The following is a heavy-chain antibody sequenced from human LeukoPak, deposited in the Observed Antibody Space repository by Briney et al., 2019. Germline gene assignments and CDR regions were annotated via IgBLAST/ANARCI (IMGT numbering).Heavy chain of an antibody. CDR2: INPQSGGT. D-gene: IGHD3-10*01. CDR1: GYTFTGYY. CDR3: ARVVLRGVIITGVFAFDI. Sequence: GASVTLSFTASGYTFTGYYIHWVRQSPGQRVGWMGGINPQSGGTNFAQKFQGRVTMTRDTSISTAYMELSSLRSDDTAVYYCARVVLRGVIITGVFAFDIWGQGTMVTVSS. J-gene: IGHJ3*02. V-gene: IGHV1-2*02.